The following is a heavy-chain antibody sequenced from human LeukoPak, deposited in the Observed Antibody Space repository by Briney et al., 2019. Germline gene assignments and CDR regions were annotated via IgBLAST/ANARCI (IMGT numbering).Heavy chain of an antibody. CDR3: ARLGSSSPFDY. J-gene: IGHJ4*02. CDR2: ISSSSYI. CDR1: GFTFSSYS. Sequence: GSLRLSCAASGFTFSSYSMNWVRQAPGKGLEWVSSISSSSYIYYADSVKGRFTISRDNAKNSLYLQMNSLRAEDTAVYYCARLGSSSPFDYWGQGTLVTVSS. V-gene: IGHV3-21*01. D-gene: IGHD6-6*01.